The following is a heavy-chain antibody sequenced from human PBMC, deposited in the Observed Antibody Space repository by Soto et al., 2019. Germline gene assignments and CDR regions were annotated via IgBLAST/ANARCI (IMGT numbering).Heavy chain of an antibody. CDR2: MSYDGFNK. CDR3: AKNYYGSGSYYNGLDY. CDR1: GFTFSSYS. J-gene: IGHJ4*02. V-gene: IGHV3-30-3*02. D-gene: IGHD3-10*01. Sequence: QVQLVESGGGVVQSGWSLRLSCAASGFTFSSYSMHWVRQAPGKGLEWVAVMSYDGFNKYYADSVKGRFTISRDNSKTTLYLQMNRRRAEDTAVYYCAKNYYGSGSYYNGLDYWGQGTLVTVSS.